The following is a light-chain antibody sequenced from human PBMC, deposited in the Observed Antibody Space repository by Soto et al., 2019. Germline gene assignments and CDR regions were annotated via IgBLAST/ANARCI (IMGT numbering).Light chain of an antibody. CDR3: SSYTDRKNLV. V-gene: IGLV2-8*01. Sequence: QSALTQSPSASGSPGQSVTISCTGTSSDIGGYNSVSWYQQHPGKAPKVMIYEVTKRPSGVPDRFSGSKSGNTASLTVSALQAEDEADYYCSSYTDRKNLVFGTGTKLTVL. CDR2: EVT. CDR1: SSDIGGYNS. J-gene: IGLJ1*01.